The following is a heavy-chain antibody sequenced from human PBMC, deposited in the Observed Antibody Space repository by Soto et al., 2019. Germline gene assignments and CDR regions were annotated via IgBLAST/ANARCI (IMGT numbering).Heavy chain of an antibody. CDR3: ARVPVLLWFGELMDAFDI. CDR1: GFTFSSYW. Sequence: GGSLRLSCAASGFTFSSYWMSWVRQAPGKGLEWVANIKQDGSEKYYVDSVKGRFTISRDNAKNSLYLQMNSLRAEDTAVYYCARVPVLLWFGELMDAFDIWGQGTMVTVSS. J-gene: IGHJ3*02. V-gene: IGHV3-7*01. CDR2: IKQDGSEK. D-gene: IGHD3-10*01.